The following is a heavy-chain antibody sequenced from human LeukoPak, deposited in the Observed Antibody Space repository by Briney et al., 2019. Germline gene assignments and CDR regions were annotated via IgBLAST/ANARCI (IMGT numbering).Heavy chain of an antibody. CDR3: ATDFYDST. CDR1: GFTFSNAW. V-gene: IGHV3-15*07. CDR2: IRSNSDGGTI. D-gene: IGHD3-22*01. Sequence: GGSLRLSCATSGFTFSNAWMNWVRPAPGGGLEWVGRIRSNSDGGTIDYAAPVKGRFTLSRDDSKTTLYLQMNSLQTEDTAVYYCATDFYDSTWGQGTLVTVSS. J-gene: IGHJ5*02.